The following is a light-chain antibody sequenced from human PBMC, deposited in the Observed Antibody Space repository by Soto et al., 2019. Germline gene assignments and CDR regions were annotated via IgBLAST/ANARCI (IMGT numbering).Light chain of an antibody. J-gene: IGKJ1*01. CDR3: QQFNTYWT. V-gene: IGKV3-15*01. CDR2: GAS. CDR1: QSVSSN. Sequence: ENVLTQSPGTLSLSPGERATLSCRASQSVSSNYVAWYQQKPGQAPRLLIYGASTRATGIPARFSGSGSGTEFTLTISSLQPDDFATYYCQQFNTYWTFGQGTKVDIK.